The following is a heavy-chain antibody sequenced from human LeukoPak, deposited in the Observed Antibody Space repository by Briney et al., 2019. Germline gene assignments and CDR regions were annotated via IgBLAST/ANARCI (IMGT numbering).Heavy chain of an antibody. CDR3: ARGERWNFDY. D-gene: IGHD4-23*01. Sequence: ASVKVSCKPSGYTFTGYYIHWVRQAPGQGLEWMGWINPSSGGTNYPQKFQGRVTMTRDMSTSTVYMELSSLRSEDTAVYYCARGERWNFDYWGQGTLVTVSS. V-gene: IGHV1-2*02. J-gene: IGHJ4*02. CDR1: GYTFTGYY. CDR2: INPSSGGT.